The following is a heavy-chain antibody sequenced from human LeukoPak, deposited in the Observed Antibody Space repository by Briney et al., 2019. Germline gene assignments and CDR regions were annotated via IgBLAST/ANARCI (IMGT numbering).Heavy chain of an antibody. J-gene: IGHJ6*02. CDR1: GFTFSSYG. D-gene: IGHD2-21*01. Sequence: PGGSLRLSCTASGFTFSSYGMHWVRQAPGKGLEWVAVVWYDKSKKDYADSVKGRFTISRDNSKNTLYLQMNSLRAEDTAVYYCARNSNLGYYYGMDVWGQGTTVTVSS. CDR3: ARNSNLGYYYGMDV. CDR2: VWYDKSKK. V-gene: IGHV3-33*01.